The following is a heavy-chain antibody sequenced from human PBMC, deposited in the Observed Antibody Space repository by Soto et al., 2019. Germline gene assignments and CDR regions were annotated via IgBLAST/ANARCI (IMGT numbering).Heavy chain of an antibody. CDR2: IYYSGST. Sequence: PSETLSLTCTVSGGSISSSSYYWGWIRQPPGKGLEWIGSIYYSGSTYYKPSLKSRVTISVDTSKNQFSLKLSSVTAADTAVYYCARHPVWEYAIHSAFDIWGQGTMVTVSS. V-gene: IGHV4-39*01. D-gene: IGHD2-8*01. J-gene: IGHJ3*02. CDR3: ARHPVWEYAIHSAFDI. CDR1: GGSISSSSYY.